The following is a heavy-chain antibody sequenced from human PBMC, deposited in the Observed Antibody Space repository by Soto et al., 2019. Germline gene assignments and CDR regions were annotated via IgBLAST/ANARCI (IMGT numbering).Heavy chain of an antibody. V-gene: IGHV1-69*01. D-gene: IGHD6-19*01. J-gene: IGHJ5*02. CDR2: IIPIFGTA. Sequence: SVKRSCKASVGTFSSYAISWVRQTPGQGLEWMGGIIPIFGTANYAQKFQGRVTITADESTSTAYMELSSLRSEDTAVYYCAREGKAVAGTCTWFDPWRHGTLVTVFS. CDR3: AREGKAVAGTCTWFDP. CDR1: VGTFSSYA.